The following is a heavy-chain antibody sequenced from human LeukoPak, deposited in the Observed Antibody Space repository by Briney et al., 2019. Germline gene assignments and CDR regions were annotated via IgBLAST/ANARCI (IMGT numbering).Heavy chain of an antibody. CDR3: ARGMGVATIYYYYYGMDV. CDR2: IIPIFGTA. CDR1: GGTFSSYA. D-gene: IGHD5-12*01. V-gene: IGHV1-69*13. Sequence: SVKVSCKASGGTFSSYAISWVRQAPGQGLEWMGGIIPIFGTANYAQKFQGRVTITADESTSTAYMELSSLGSEDTAVYYCARGMGVATIYYYYYGMDVWGQGTTVTVSS. J-gene: IGHJ6*02.